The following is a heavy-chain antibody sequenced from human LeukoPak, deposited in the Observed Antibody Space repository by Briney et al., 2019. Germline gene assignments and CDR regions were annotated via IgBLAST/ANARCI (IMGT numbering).Heavy chain of an antibody. CDR2: IIPIFGTA. CDR3: ARDGDSGGLELPFY. Sequence: SVKVSCTATVGTFTIYAISWVRHAPGQGNEWMGGIIPIFGTANYAQKFQGRVTITADESTSTAYMELSSLRSEDTAVYYCARDGDSGGLELPFYWGQGTLVTVSS. D-gene: IGHD1-7*01. J-gene: IGHJ4*02. V-gene: IGHV1-69*13. CDR1: VGTFTIYA.